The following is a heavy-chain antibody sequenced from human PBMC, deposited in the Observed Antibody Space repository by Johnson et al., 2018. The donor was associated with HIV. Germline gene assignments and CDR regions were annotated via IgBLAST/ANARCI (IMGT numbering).Heavy chain of an antibody. CDR2: IKCDGSEE. CDR1: GLTVSSNY. CDR3: AREWSSSRWTYGCDI. J-gene: IGHJ3*02. V-gene: IGHV3-7*01. Sequence: VQLVESGGGLVQPGGSLRLACAASGLTVSSNYMSWVRQAPGKGLEWVADIKCDGSEEYYAESVKGRFTISRDNSKNTLYLQMNRLRAEDTAVYYCAREWSSSRWTYGCDIWGQGTMVTVSS. D-gene: IGHD6-13*01.